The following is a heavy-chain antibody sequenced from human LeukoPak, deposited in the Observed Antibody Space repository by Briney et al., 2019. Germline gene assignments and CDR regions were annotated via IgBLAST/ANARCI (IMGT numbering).Heavy chain of an antibody. CDR2: ISGSGGST. Sequence: SGGSLRLSCAASGFTFSSYAMSWVRQAPGKGLEWVSAISGSGGSTYYADSVKGRFTISRDNSKNTLYLQMNSLRAEDTAVYYCARESTYYYYGMDVWGQGTTVTVSS. CDR1: GFTFSSYA. CDR3: ARESTYYYYGMDV. J-gene: IGHJ6*02. V-gene: IGHV3-23*01.